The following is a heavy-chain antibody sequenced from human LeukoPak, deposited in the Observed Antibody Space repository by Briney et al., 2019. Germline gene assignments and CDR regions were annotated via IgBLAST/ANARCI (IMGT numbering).Heavy chain of an antibody. D-gene: IGHD1-14*01. Sequence: PSQTLSLTCTVSGGSISSGGYYWSWIRQPPGKGLEWIGYIYHSGSTYYNPSLRSRVTISVDTSKNQFSLKLSSVTAADTAVYYCATRPGPGRDWYFDLWGRGTLVTVSS. CDR1: GGSISSGGYY. CDR2: IYHSGST. J-gene: IGHJ2*01. V-gene: IGHV4-30-2*02. CDR3: ATRPGPGRDWYFDL.